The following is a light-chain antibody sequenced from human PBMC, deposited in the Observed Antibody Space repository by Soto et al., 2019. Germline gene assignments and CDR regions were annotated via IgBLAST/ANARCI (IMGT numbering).Light chain of an antibody. CDR2: DAS. J-gene: IGKJ1*01. V-gene: IGKV3-11*01. CDR3: QQRSNWPPTWT. Sequence: EVVLTQSPATLSLSPGERATLSCRASQSVGSYLAWYQHKPGQPPRLIIYDASNRATGIPARFSGSGSGTDVTLTISSLEPEDFAVDYCQQRSNWPPTWTFGQGTKVEIK. CDR1: QSVGSY.